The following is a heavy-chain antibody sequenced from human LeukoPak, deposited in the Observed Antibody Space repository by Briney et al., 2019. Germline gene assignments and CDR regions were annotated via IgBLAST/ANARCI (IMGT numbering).Heavy chain of an antibody. V-gene: IGHV1-69*01. D-gene: IGHD3-10*01. CDR1: GGTFSSYA. CDR2: IIPIFGTA. CDR3: ARDDVSLGSFGYYFDY. J-gene: IGHJ4*02. Sequence: SVKVSCKASGGTFSSYAISWVRQAPGQGLEWMGGIIPIFGTANYAQKFQGRVTITADESTSTAYMELSSLRSEDTAVYYCARDDVSLGSFGYYFDYWGQGTLVTVSS.